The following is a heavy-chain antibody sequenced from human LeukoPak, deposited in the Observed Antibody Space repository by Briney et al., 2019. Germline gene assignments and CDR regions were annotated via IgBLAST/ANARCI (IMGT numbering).Heavy chain of an antibody. V-gene: IGHV1-69*05. CDR1: GYTFTSYD. Sequence: SVKVSCKASGYTFTSYDINWVRQATGQGLEWMGGIIPIFGTANYAQKFQGRVTITTDESTSTAYMEVSNLRSEDTAVYYCGRKAGDCGGGSCYSIDYWGQGTLVTVSS. CDR2: IIPIFGTA. CDR3: GRKAGDCGGGSCYSIDY. D-gene: IGHD2-15*01. J-gene: IGHJ4*02.